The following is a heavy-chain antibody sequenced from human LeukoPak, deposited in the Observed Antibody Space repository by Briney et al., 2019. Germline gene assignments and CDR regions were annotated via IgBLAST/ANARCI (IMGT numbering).Heavy chain of an antibody. CDR1: GGSISTGRHY. Sequence: SETLSLTCTVSGGSISTGRHYWSWIRQPAGKGLEWIGRFFPTGITNYNPSLESRVTMSVDTSKNQFSLKLSSVTAADTAVYYCARDYTAAAGTGPYYFDYWGQGTLVTVSS. D-gene: IGHD6-13*01. CDR2: FFPTGIT. CDR3: ARDYTAAAGTGPYYFDY. V-gene: IGHV4-61*02. J-gene: IGHJ4*02.